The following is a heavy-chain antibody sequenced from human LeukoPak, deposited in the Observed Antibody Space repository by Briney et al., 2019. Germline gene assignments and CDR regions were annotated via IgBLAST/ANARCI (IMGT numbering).Heavy chain of an antibody. CDR3: AKDTELAAGITADY. Sequence: GGSLRLSCAASGFTFSSYAMTWVRQAPGKGLEWVSTIRGSDDSTYYADSVKGRFTISRDNSKNTLYLQMNSLRAEDTAIYYCAKDTELAAGITADYCGQGTLVTVSS. D-gene: IGHD6-13*01. CDR2: IRGSDDST. J-gene: IGHJ4*02. V-gene: IGHV3-23*01. CDR1: GFTFSSYA.